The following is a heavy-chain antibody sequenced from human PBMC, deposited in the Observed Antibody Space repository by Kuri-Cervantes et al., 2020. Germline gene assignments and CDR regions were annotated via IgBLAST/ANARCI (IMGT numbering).Heavy chain of an antibody. V-gene: IGHV3-23*01. D-gene: IGHD3-10*01. CDR2: LSAGGGST. CDR3: AKERPIGGVQGVFDY. J-gene: IGHJ4*02. Sequence: GESLKISCAASGFTFSSYAMSWVRQAPGKGLEWVSALSAGGGSTYYADSAKGRFTISRDNSKNTLYLQMNSLRAEDTAVYYCAKERPIGGVQGVFDYRGQGTLVTVSS. CDR1: GFTFSSYA.